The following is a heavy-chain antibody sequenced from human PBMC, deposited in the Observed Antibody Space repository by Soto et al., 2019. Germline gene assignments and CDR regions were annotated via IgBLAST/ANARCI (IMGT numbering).Heavy chain of an antibody. CDR1: GGSFSGYY. D-gene: IGHD3-16*02. V-gene: IGHV4-34*01. CDR3: ARGMSYYDYIWGIYRYPFDFVS. CDR2: INHSGST. Sequence: SETLSLTCAVYGGSFSGYYWSWIRQPPGKGLEWIGEINHSGSTNYNPSLKSRVTISVDTSKNQFSLKLSSVTAADTAVYYCARGMSYYDYIWGIYRYPFDFVSWGQGTLVTVSS. J-gene: IGHJ4*02.